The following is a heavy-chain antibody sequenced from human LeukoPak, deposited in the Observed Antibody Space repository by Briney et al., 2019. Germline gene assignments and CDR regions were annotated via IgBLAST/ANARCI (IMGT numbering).Heavy chain of an antibody. V-gene: IGHV4-39*07. CDR3: ARTHDFWSGYYLNDY. D-gene: IGHD3-3*01. CDR1: GGSISSSSYY. CDR2: IYYSGST. J-gene: IGHJ4*02. Sequence: SETLSLTCTVSGGSISSSSYYWGWIRQPPGKGLEWIGSIYYSGSTYYNPSLKSRVTISVDTSKNQFSLKLSSVTAADTAVYYCARTHDFWSGYYLNDYWGQGTLVTVSS.